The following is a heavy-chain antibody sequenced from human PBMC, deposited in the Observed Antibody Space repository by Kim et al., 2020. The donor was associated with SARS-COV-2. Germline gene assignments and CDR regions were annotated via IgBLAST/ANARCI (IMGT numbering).Heavy chain of an antibody. CDR1: GYTFTSYA. CDR2: INTNTGNP. CDR3: ATRIAAAGSGYYFGY. D-gene: IGHD6-13*01. Sequence: ASVKVSCKASGYTFTSYAMNWVRQAPGQGLEWMGWINTNTGNPTYAQGFTGRFVFSLDTSVSTAYLQISSLKAEDTAVYYCATRIAAAGSGYYFGYWGQGTLVTVSS. V-gene: IGHV7-4-1*02. J-gene: IGHJ4*02.